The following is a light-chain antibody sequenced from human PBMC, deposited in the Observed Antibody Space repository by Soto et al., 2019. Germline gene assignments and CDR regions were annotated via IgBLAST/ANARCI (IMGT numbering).Light chain of an antibody. CDR3: QQYSHLIT. CDR2: DAS. CDR1: QDISNY. J-gene: IGKJ5*01. V-gene: IGKV1-33*01. Sequence: DIQMTQSPSCLAASVGDRVTITCQSSQDISNYLNWYQQKLGKAPKLLISDASNSETGPPSRFSGSGSGTDFTFTISSLQPEDIATYYCQQYSHLITFGQGTRLEIK.